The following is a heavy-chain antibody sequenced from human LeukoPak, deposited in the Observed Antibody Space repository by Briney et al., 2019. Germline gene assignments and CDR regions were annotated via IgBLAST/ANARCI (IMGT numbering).Heavy chain of an antibody. D-gene: IGHD6-13*01. Sequence: GASVKVSCKASGYTFTSYGISWVRQAPGQGLEWMGWINPNSGGTNYAQKFQGWVTMTRDTSISTAYMELSRLRSDDTAVYYCARANIHWYFTLSFDYWGQGTLVTVSS. CDR2: INPNSGGT. CDR3: ARANIHWYFTLSFDY. CDR1: GYTFTSYG. J-gene: IGHJ4*02. V-gene: IGHV1-2*04.